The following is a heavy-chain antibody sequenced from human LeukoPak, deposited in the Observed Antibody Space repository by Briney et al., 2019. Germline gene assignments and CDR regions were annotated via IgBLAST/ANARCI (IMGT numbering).Heavy chain of an antibody. CDR1: GGSISSYY. J-gene: IGHJ4*02. Sequence: SETLSLTCTVSGGSISSYYWSWIRQPPGKGLEWIGYIYYSGSTNYNPSLKSRVTISVDTSKNQFSLKLSSVTAADTAVYYCARDDSYGYVYWGREPWSPSPQ. V-gene: IGHV4-59*01. CDR2: IYYSGST. CDR3: ARDDSYGYVY. D-gene: IGHD5-18*01.